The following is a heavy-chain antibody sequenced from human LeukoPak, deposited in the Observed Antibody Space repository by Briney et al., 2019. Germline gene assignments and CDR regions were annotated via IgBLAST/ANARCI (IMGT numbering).Heavy chain of an antibody. Sequence: SETLSLTCTVSGGSISRGDYYWSWIRQPPGKGLEWIGYIYYSGSTYYNPSLKSRVAISLDTSKNQFSLQLISVTTADTAVSYCARTHGIVGATFFDYWGQGTLVTVSS. J-gene: IGHJ4*02. CDR2: IYYSGST. CDR1: GGSISRGDYY. D-gene: IGHD1-26*01. CDR3: ARTHGIVGATFFDY. V-gene: IGHV4-30-4*08.